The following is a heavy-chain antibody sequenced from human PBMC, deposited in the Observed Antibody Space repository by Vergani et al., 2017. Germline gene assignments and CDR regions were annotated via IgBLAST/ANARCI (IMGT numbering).Heavy chain of an antibody. D-gene: IGHD2-2*02. J-gene: IGHJ6*02. CDR2: IYYSGST. CDR3: AKDYYQLLYLEDYYGMDV. CDR1: GGSFSGYY. V-gene: IGHV4-34*01. Sequence: QVQLQQWGAGLLKPSETLSLTCAVYGGSFSGYYWGWIRQPPGKGLEWIGSIYYSGSTYYNPSLKSRVTISVDTSKNQFSLKLSSVTAADTAVYYCAKDYYQLLYLEDYYGMDVWGQGTTVTVSS.